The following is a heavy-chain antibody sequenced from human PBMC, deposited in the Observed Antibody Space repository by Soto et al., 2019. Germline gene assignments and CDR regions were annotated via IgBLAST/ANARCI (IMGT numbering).Heavy chain of an antibody. CDR3: ARFYYDSSGYLPSPYYYYYGMDV. D-gene: IGHD3-22*01. CDR2: IKQDGSEK. J-gene: IGHJ6*02. Sequence: EVQLVESGGGLVQPGGSRRLSCAASGFTFSSYWMSWVRQAPGKGLEWVANIKQDGSEKYYVDSVKGRFTISRDNAKNSLYLQMNSLRAEDTAVYYCARFYYDSSGYLPSPYYYYYGMDVWGQGTTVTVSS. V-gene: IGHV3-7*04. CDR1: GFTFSSYW.